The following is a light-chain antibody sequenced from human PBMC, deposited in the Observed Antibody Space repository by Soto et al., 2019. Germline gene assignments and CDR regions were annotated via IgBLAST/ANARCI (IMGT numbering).Light chain of an antibody. Sequence: QSALTQPASVSGSPGQSITISCTGTSSDVGGYNYVSWYQQHPGKAPKLMIYEVSNRPSGVSNRFSGSKSGNTASLTISGLPAEDEADYYCSSYTSSSTSFGGGTKLTVL. V-gene: IGLV2-14*01. CDR3: SSYTSSSTS. CDR2: EVS. J-gene: IGLJ2*01. CDR1: SSDVGGYNY.